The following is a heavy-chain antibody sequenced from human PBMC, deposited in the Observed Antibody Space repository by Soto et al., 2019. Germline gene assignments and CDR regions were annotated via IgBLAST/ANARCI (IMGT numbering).Heavy chain of an antibody. CDR2: TYYRSKWYN. V-gene: IGHV6-1*01. J-gene: IGHJ4*02. Sequence: PSQTLSLTCAISGDGVSSNSAAWNWIRQSPSRGLEWLGRTYYRSKWYNDYAVSVKSRITINPDTSKNQFSLQLNSVTPEDTAVYFCAGDGAAVGIHYDYWGQGTLVTVSS. CDR1: GDGVSSNSAA. CDR3: AGDGAAVGIHYDY. D-gene: IGHD6-13*01.